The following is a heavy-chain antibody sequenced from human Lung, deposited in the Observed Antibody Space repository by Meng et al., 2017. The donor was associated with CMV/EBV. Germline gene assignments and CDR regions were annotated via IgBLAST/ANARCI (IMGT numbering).Heavy chain of an antibody. D-gene: IGHD3-10*02. Sequence: FPTSGLIWVRHAPGTGLEWVGGVSAYSGNTNYAQKIQDSVTMTTHTSSNTAYMELRSLRSDDTAIYYCARVVVHYYARGDNADYSDYWGQGTLVTVSS. J-gene: IGHJ4*02. CDR1: FPTSG. V-gene: IGHV1-18*04. CDR3: ARVVVHYYARGDNADYSDY. CDR2: VSAYSGNT.